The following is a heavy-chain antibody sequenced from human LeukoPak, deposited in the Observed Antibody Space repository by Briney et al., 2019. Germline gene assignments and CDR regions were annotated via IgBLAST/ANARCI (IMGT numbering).Heavy chain of an antibody. CDR3: ARDESSSWHYFDY. CDR2: IWYDGSNK. V-gene: IGHV3-33*01. D-gene: IGHD6-13*01. J-gene: IGHJ4*02. CDR1: GFTFSGYG. Sequence: GRSLRLSCAASGFTFSGYGMHWVRQAPGKGLEWVAVIWYDGSNKYYADSVKGRFTISRDNSKNTLYLEMNSLRAEDTGVYYCARDESSSWHYFDYWGQGTLVTVSS.